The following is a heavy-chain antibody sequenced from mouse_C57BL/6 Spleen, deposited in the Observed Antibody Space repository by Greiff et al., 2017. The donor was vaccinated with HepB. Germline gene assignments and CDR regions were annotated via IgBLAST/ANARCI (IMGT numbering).Heavy chain of an antibody. J-gene: IGHJ4*01. D-gene: IGHD1-1*01. CDR2: ISDGGSYT. V-gene: IGHV5-4*03. CDR3: ARGRGGYAMDY. Sequence: EVKLVESGGGLVKPGGSLKLSCAASGFTFSSYAMSWVRQTLEKRLEWVATISDGGSYTYYPDNVKGRFTISRDNAKNNLYLQMSHLKSEDTAMYYCARGRGGYAMDYWGQGTSVTVSS. CDR1: GFTFSSYA.